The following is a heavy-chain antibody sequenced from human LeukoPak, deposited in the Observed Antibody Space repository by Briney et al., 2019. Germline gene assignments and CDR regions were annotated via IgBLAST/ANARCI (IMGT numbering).Heavy chain of an antibody. CDR1: GFTFSSYA. Sequence: GGSLRLSCAASGFTFSSYAMSWVRQAPGKGLEWVSVISGSGGSTYYADSVKGRFTISRDNSKNTLYLQMNSLRAEDTAVYYCAKGQVGATRKGWFDPWGQGTLVTVSS. J-gene: IGHJ5*02. CDR2: ISGSGGST. D-gene: IGHD1-26*01. V-gene: IGHV3-23*01. CDR3: AKGQVGATRKGWFDP.